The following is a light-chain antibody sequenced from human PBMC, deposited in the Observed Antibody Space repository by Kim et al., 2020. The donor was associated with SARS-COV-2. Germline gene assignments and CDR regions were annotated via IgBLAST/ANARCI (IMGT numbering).Light chain of an antibody. Sequence: VSPGERATLSCRASQIVTSNLAWYQQRPGQAPRLLIYGASIRATGIPDRFSGSGSGTEFTLTISSLQPEDFALYYCQQYNRWPPYIFGQGTKLEI. CDR2: GAS. V-gene: IGKV3-15*01. J-gene: IGKJ2*01. CDR3: QQYNRWPPYI. CDR1: QIVTSN.